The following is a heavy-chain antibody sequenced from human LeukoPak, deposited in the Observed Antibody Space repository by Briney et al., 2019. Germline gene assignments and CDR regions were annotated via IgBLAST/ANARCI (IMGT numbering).Heavy chain of an antibody. CDR1: GFTFSSYE. D-gene: IGHD5-18*01. J-gene: IGHJ4*02. V-gene: IGHV3-48*03. CDR3: ARGGYSYGYTYFDY. Sequence: GGSLRPSCAASGFTFSSYEMNWVRQAPGKGLEWVSYISSSGSTIYYADSVKGRFTISRDNAKNSLYLQMNSLRAEDTAVYYCARGGYSYGYTYFDYWGQGTLVTVSS. CDR2: ISSSGSTI.